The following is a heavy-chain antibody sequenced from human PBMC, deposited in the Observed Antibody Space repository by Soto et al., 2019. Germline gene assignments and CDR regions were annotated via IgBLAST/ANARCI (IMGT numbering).Heavy chain of an antibody. CDR2: IIPIFGTA. J-gene: IGHJ3*02. CDR1: GGTFSSYA. Sequence: VQLVQSGAEVKKPGSSVKVSCKASGGTFSSYAISWVRQAPGQGLEWMGGIIPIFGTANYAQKFQGRVTITADESTSTAYMELSSLRSEDTAVYYCAREGRGDYGDHRANRDAFDIWGQGTMVTVSS. CDR3: AREGRGDYGDHRANRDAFDI. V-gene: IGHV1-69*01. D-gene: IGHD4-17*01.